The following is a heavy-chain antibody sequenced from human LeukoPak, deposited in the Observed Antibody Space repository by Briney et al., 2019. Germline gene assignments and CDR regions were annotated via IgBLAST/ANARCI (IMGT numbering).Heavy chain of an antibody. Sequence: GGSLRLSCAASGFTFSSYWMSWVRQAPGKGLEGVAHIKQDGSEKYYVDSVKGRFTISRDNAKNSLYLQMNSLRAEDTAVYYCARERSYGDYVGNYYYYMDVWGKGTTVTISS. D-gene: IGHD4-17*01. CDR3: ARERSYGDYVGNYYYYMDV. V-gene: IGHV3-7*01. CDR2: IKQDGSEK. CDR1: GFTFSSYW. J-gene: IGHJ6*03.